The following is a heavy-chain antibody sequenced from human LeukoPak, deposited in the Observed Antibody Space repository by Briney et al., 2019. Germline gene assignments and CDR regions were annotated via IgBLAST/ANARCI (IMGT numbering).Heavy chain of an antibody. J-gene: IGHJ6*03. CDR1: GFTFSGYT. D-gene: IGHD3-9*01. CDR3: ARDAVDKAYYDILTGYLGYYYYMDV. CDR2: ISYDGSNK. Sequence: GGSLRLSCAASGFTFSGYTMNWVRQAPGKGLEWVAVISYDGSNKYYADSVKGRFTISRDNSKNTLYLQMNSLRAEDTAVYYCARDAVDKAYYDILTGYLGYYYYMDVWGKGTTVTVSS. V-gene: IGHV3-30-3*01.